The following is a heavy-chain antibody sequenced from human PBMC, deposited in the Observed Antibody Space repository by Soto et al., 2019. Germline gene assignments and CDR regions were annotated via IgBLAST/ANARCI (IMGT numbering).Heavy chain of an antibody. CDR3: ARGGYGDHDAFDI. CDR1: GGSISSYY. J-gene: IGHJ3*02. Sequence: PSETLSLTCTVSGGSISSYYWSWIRQPPGKGLEWIGYIYYSGSTNYNPSLKSRVTISVDTSKNQFSLKLSSVTAADTAVYYCARGGYGDHDAFDIWGQGTMVTVSS. D-gene: IGHD6-13*01. V-gene: IGHV4-59*01. CDR2: IYYSGST.